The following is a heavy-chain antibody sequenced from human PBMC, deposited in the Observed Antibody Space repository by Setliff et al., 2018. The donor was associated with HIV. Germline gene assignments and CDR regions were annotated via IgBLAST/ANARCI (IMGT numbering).Heavy chain of an antibody. CDR3: ARDTGVNVAPDGRGYHTFDF. J-gene: IGHJ3*01. Sequence: SETLSLTCSVSGASISSNSYWWAWSRQPPGKGLEYIGTIYHRGGTFNNPSLKSRVVMSVDTSKNQFSLKLTSVTAADTATYYCARDTGVNVAPDGRGYHTFDFWGRGTMVTVSS. V-gene: IGHV4-39*07. CDR2: IYHRGGT. CDR1: GASISSNSYW. D-gene: IGHD2-8*02.